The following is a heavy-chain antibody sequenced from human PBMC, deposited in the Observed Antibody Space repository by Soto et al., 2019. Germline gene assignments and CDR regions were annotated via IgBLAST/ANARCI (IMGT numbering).Heavy chain of an antibody. CDR2: ISSSGSTI. D-gene: IGHD5-18*01. Sequence: GSLRLSWAASGFTFSAYYMSWIRQAAGEGLEWVSYISSSGSTIYYADYVKGRFTISRDNAKNTLYLQMNSLRAEDTAVYYCARGYSYYDYYGMDVWGQGTTVTVSS. CDR1: GFTFSAYY. V-gene: IGHV3-11*01. J-gene: IGHJ6*02. CDR3: ARGYSYYDYYGMDV.